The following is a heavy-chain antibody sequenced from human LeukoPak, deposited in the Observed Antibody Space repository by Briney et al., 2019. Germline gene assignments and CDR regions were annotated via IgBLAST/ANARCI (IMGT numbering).Heavy chain of an antibody. D-gene: IGHD2-2*01. J-gene: IGHJ5*02. CDR2: ISAYNGNT. CDR3: ARDIVVVPAAMFLFGDWFDP. Sequence: ASVKVSCKASGYTFTSYGISWVRQAPGQGLEWMGWISAYNGNTNYAQKLHGRVTMTTDTSTSTAYMELRSLRSDDTAVYYCARDIVVVPAAMFLFGDWFDPWGQGTLVTVSS. V-gene: IGHV1-18*01. CDR1: GYTFTSYG.